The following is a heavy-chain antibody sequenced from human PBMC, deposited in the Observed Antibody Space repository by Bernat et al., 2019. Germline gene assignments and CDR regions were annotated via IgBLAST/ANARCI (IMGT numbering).Heavy chain of an antibody. CDR2: IYYSGST. CDR3: VSSSSWYSHNDY. Sequence: QLQLQESGPGLVKPSEILSLTCTVSGGSISSSSYYWGWIRQPPGKGLEWIGSIYYSGSTYYNPSLKSRVTISVDTSKNQFSLKLSSVTAADTAVYYCVSSSSWYSHNDYWGQGTLVTVSS. V-gene: IGHV4-39*01. J-gene: IGHJ4*02. CDR1: GGSISSSSYY. D-gene: IGHD6-13*01.